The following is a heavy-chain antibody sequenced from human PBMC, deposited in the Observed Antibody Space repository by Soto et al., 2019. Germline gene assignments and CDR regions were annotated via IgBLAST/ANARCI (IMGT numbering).Heavy chain of an antibody. J-gene: IGHJ4*02. V-gene: IGHV5-51*01. CDR1: GYTFIHYW. CDR3: ARFILGGTNGYFDY. CDR2: IYPADSDA. Sequence: ESPKISFRSSGYTFIHYWVGWVRQLPGKGLEWMGRIYPADSDATYGPSFQGQVTLSVDKSTDTAYLQWSSLRPSDTAMYYCARFILGGTNGYFDYWGQGTLVTVSS. D-gene: IGHD1-26*01.